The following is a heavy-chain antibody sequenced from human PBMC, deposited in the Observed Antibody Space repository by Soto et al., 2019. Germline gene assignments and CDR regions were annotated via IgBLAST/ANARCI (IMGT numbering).Heavy chain of an antibody. J-gene: IGHJ6*02. Sequence: QGQLVDSGGGVVQPGRSLRLSWAVSGFTYSKYDMHWVRQAPCRGLEFVVVISYDGSKKYYADSVKGRFTISSDNSENTLDLQMNDVRVEDTAVYYCERARAVPAAIGPYYYCLDVCGQGTTVTVSS. CDR1: GFTYSKYD. CDR3: ERARAVPAAIGPYYYCLDV. V-gene: IGHV3-30-3*01. D-gene: IGHD2-2*02. CDR2: ISYDGSKK.